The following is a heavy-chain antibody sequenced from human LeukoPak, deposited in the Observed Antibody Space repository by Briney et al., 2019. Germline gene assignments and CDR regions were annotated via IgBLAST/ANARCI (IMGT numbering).Heavy chain of an antibody. V-gene: IGHV4-34*01. CDR1: GGSLSGYY. Sequence: SETLSLTCAVYGGSLSGYYWSWIRQPPGKGLEWIGEINHSGSTNYNVSLKSRVTISIDTSKNQFSLKLSSVTAADTAVYYCARGPLCSSEGEGFDPWGQGTLVTVSS. D-gene: IGHD6-19*01. CDR2: INHSGST. CDR3: ARGPLCSSEGEGFDP. J-gene: IGHJ5*02.